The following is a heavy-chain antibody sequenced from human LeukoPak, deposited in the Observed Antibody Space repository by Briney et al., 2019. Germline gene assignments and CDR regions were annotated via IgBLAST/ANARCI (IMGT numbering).Heavy chain of an antibody. Sequence: SETLSLTRTVSGGSISSYYWSWIRQPPGKGLEWIGYIYYSGNTNYNPSLKSRVTISIDMSRNQFSLKLNSVTAADTAVYYCARVGTGNFDYWGQGTLVTVSS. J-gene: IGHJ4*02. V-gene: IGHV4-59*01. CDR3: ARVGTGNFDY. CDR1: GGSISSYY. D-gene: IGHD1-14*01. CDR2: IYYSGNT.